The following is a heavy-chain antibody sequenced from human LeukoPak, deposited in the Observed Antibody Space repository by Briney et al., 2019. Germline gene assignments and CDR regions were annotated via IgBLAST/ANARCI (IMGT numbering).Heavy chain of an antibody. J-gene: IGHJ4*01. CDR3: ARDWFVDSGDDPFPLDY. CDR2: INPNSGGT. CDR1: GYTFTGFY. D-gene: IGHD5-12*01. Sequence: ASVKVSCKASGYTFTGFYIHWVRQAPGQGLEWMGWINPNSGGTNYAQKFQGRVTMTRDTSISTAYMELSRLTSDDTAIYYCARDWFVDSGDDPFPLDYWGHGIPVTVSS. V-gene: IGHV1-2*02.